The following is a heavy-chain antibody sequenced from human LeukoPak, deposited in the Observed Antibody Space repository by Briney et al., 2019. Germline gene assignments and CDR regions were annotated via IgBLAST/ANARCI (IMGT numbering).Heavy chain of an antibody. V-gene: IGHV1-2*02. D-gene: IGHD1-26*01. CDR1: GYTFTPWY. CDR2: INPNSGGT. J-gene: IGHJ4*02. Sequence: ASVKVSCEASGYTFTPWYIHWVRQAPGQGLEWMGWINPNSGGTNYAQKFQGRVTMTRDTSISTAYMQLSRLRSDDTAVYYCARVDVGANFDYWGQGTLVTVSS. CDR3: ARVDVGANFDY.